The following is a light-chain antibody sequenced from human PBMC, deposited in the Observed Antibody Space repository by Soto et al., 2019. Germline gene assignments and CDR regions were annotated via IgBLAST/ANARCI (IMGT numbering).Light chain of an antibody. CDR2: STN. J-gene: IGLJ3*02. CDR3: VLYMGSGIWL. Sequence: QTVVTQEPSFPVSPGRTVTLTCGLSSGSVSTSYYPSWYQQTPGQAPRTLIYSTNTRSSGVPDRFSGSILGNKAALTITGAQADDESDYYCVLYMGSGIWLFGGGTKLTVL. V-gene: IGLV8-61*01. CDR1: SGSVSTSYY.